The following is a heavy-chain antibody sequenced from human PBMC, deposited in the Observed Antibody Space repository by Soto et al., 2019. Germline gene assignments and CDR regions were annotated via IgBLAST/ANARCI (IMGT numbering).Heavy chain of an antibody. CDR2: IDPSDSYT. Sequence: GESLKISCKGSGYSFTSYWISWVRQMPGKGLEWMGRIDPSDSYTNYSPSFQGHVTISADKSISTAYLQWSSLKASDTAMYYCARHPPPNYDILTGSYYYGMDVWGQGTTVT. J-gene: IGHJ6*02. D-gene: IGHD3-9*01. CDR3: ARHPPPNYDILTGSYYYGMDV. CDR1: GYSFTSYW. V-gene: IGHV5-10-1*01.